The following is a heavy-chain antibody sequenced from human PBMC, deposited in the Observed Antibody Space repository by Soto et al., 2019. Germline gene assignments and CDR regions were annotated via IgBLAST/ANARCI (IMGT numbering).Heavy chain of an antibody. D-gene: IGHD2-2*01. J-gene: IGHJ6*02. V-gene: IGHV1-69*01. CDR1: GGTFSSYA. CDR3: ARSQVSSTSIEIYYYYYYGMDV. CDR2: IIPISGTA. Sequence: QVQLVQSGAEVKKPGSSVKVSCKASGGTFSSYAISWVRQAPGQGLEWMGGIIPISGTANYAQTFQGTVTLTADESTSTAYMELTSLRSADTAVYYCARSQVSSTSIEIYYYYYYGMDVWGQGTTVTVSS.